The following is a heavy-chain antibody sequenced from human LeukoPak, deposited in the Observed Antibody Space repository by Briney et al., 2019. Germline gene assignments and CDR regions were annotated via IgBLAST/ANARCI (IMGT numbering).Heavy chain of an antibody. D-gene: IGHD6-25*01. CDR2: INPNSGGT. CDR1: GYTFTGYY. J-gene: IGHJ4*02. CDR3: ARVPVGRQQRPDFDY. V-gene: IGHV1-2*02. Sequence: GASVKVSCKASGYTFTGYYMHWVRQAPGQGLEWMGWINPNSGGTNYPQKFQGRVTMTMDTSISKAYMELSRLRSDDTAVYYCARVPVGRQQRPDFDYWGQGTLVTVSS.